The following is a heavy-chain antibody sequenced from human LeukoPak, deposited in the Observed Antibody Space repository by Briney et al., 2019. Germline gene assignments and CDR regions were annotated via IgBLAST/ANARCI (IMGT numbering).Heavy chain of an antibody. D-gene: IGHD6-19*01. CDR2: IYYSGST. CDR1: GGSFSGYY. J-gene: IGHJ3*02. Sequence: SETLSLTCAVYGGSFSGYYWGWIRQPPGKGLEWIGSIYYSGSTYYNPSLKSRVTISVDPSKNQFSLKLSSVTAADTAVYYCARHSLYSSGYAFDIWGQGTMVTVSS. V-gene: IGHV4-39*01. CDR3: ARHSLYSSGYAFDI.